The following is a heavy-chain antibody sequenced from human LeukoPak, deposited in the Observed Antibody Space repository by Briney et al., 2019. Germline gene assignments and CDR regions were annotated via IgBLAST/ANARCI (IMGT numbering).Heavy chain of an antibody. J-gene: IGHJ4*02. CDR2: IQYTWST. CDR1: GLSISNYI. D-gene: IGHD7-27*01. V-gene: IGHV4-59*07. CDR3: ARSLPVSLGWMYYFDQ. Sequence: SDTLSLTCTVSGLSISNYIWSWIRQSPGGALERIGYIQYTWSTNYNTSLKNRITISIDRSKNHFSLTLNSVTAADTAVYFCARSLPVSLGWMYYFDQWGQGTRVTVSS.